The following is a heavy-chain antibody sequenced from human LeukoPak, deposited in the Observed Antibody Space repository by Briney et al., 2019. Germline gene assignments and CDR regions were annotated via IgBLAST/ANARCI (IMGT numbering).Heavy chain of an antibody. CDR3: ARVDDYYDSSGYSY. CDR1: GGSISSYY. Sequence: SETLSLTCTASGGSISSYYWSWLRQPPGKGLEWIGYIYYSGSTNYNPSLKSRVTVSVDTSKNQFSLKLSSVTAADTAVYYCARVDDYYDSSGYSYWGQGTLVTVSS. J-gene: IGHJ4*02. V-gene: IGHV4-59*01. CDR2: IYYSGST. D-gene: IGHD3-22*01.